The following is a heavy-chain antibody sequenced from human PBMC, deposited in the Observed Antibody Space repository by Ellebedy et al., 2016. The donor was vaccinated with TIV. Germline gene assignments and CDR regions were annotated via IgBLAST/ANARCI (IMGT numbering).Heavy chain of an antibody. CDR2: INHGGSS. CDR1: GGSFTDYY. V-gene: IGHV4-34*01. CDR3: ARGMMSRGVYIVTKYSQVKSIDV. Sequence: SETLSLTXAVYGGSFTDYYWTWIRQSPGKGLDWIGQINHGGSSNYNPSLKSRVTISVDTSKNQFSLKLTSVTAADTAVYYCARGMMSRGVYIVTKYSQVKSIDVWGQGMTVTVSS. J-gene: IGHJ6*02. D-gene: IGHD3-10*01.